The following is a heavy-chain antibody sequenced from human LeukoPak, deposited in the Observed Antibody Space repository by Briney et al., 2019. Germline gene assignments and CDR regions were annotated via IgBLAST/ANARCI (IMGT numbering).Heavy chain of an antibody. V-gene: IGHV3-74*01. CDR3: GRDFWGSIDH. D-gene: IGHD3-16*01. CDR1: RFTFSTYG. Sequence: PGGSLRLSCAVSRFTFSTYGMNWVRQAPGKGLVWVSLINSDGHTTVYADSVKGRFTISRDNAKNTLYLQMNSLRAEDTAVYYCGRDFWGSIDHWGQGTLVTVSS. CDR2: INSDGHTT. J-gene: IGHJ4*02.